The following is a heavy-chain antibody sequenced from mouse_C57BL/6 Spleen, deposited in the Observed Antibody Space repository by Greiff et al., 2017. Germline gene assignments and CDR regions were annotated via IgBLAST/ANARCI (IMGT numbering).Heavy chain of an antibody. Sequence: QVHVKQPGAELVRPGTSVKLSCKASGYTFTSYWMHWVKQRPGQGLEWIGVIDPSDSYTNYNQKFKGKATLTVDTSSSTAYMQLSSLPSEDSAVYYCAGYWYFDVWGTGTTVTVSS. V-gene: IGHV1-59*01. J-gene: IGHJ1*03. CDR2: IDPSDSYT. CDR1: GYTFTSYW. CDR3: AGYWYFDV.